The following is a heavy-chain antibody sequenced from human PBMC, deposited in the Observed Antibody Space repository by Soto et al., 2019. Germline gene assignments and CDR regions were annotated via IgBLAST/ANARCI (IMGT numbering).Heavy chain of an antibody. CDR1: GGSISSYY. J-gene: IGHJ4*02. D-gene: IGHD6-13*01. V-gene: IGHV4-59*01. CDR3: ARGLVAAAGTSYYFDY. Sequence: PSETLSLTCTVSGGSISSYYWSWIRQPLGKGLEWIGYVYYSGSTNYNPSLKSRVTISVDTSKNQFSLRLSAVTAADTAVYYCARGLVAAAGTSYYFDYWGQGTLVTVSS. CDR2: VYYSGST.